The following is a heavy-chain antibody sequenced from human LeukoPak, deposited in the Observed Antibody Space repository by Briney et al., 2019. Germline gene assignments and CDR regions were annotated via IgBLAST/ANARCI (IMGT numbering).Heavy chain of an antibody. D-gene: IGHD5-24*01. CDR1: GGSISSYY. V-gene: IGHV4-59*01. CDR2: IYYSGST. CDR3: ARWLQLRPDAFDI. Sequence: PSETLSLTCTVSGGSISSYYWSWIRQPPGKGLEWIVYIYYSGSTNYNPSLKSRVTISVDTSKNQFSLKLSSVTAADTAVYYCARWLQLRPDAFDIWGQGTMVTVSS. J-gene: IGHJ3*02.